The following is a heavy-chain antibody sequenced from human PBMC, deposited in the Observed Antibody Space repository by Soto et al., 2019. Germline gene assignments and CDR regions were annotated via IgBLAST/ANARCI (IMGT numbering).Heavy chain of an antibody. CDR1: AYTFTSYG. Sequence: VKISCKASAYTFTSYGTSWVRPANEQGLEWMGWISAYNGNTNYAQKLQGRVTMTTDTSTSTAYMELRSLRSDDTAVYFCAREVVRVAGTRWFDPWGQGTLVTVSS. CDR3: AREVVRVAGTRWFDP. J-gene: IGHJ5*02. CDR2: ISAYNGNT. D-gene: IGHD6-19*01. V-gene: IGHV1-18*01.